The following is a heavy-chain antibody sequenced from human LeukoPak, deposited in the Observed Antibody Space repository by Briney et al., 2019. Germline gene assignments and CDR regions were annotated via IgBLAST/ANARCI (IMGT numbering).Heavy chain of an antibody. Sequence: SETLSLTCAVYGGSFSGYYWSWIRQPPGKGLEWIGEINHSGSTNYNPSLKSRVTISVDTSKNQFSLKLSSVTAADTAVYYCARHSVSIAALRGAFDIWGQGTMVTVSS. J-gene: IGHJ3*02. CDR2: INHSGST. CDR3: ARHSVSIAALRGAFDI. V-gene: IGHV4-34*01. D-gene: IGHD6-6*01. CDR1: GGSFSGYY.